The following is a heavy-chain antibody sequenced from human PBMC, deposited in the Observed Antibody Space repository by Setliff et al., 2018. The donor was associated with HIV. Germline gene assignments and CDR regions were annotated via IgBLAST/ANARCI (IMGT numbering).Heavy chain of an antibody. CDR2: ISSSSSNI. D-gene: IGHD3-9*01. J-gene: IGHJ6*02. CDR1: GFIFSSSG. CDR3: AREPHELRYFDWLLYPAYYYYGMDV. Sequence: GGSLRLSCAASGFIFSSSGMNWVRQAPGKGLEWVSSISSSSSNIYYADSVKGRFTISRDNAKNSLYLQMNSLTAEDTAVYYCAREPHELRYFDWLLYPAYYYYGMDVWGQGTMVTVSS. V-gene: IGHV3-21*01.